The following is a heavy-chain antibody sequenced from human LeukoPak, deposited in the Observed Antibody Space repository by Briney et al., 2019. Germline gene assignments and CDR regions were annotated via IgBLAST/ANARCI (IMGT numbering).Heavy chain of an antibody. CDR3: TRRRDYGDS. V-gene: IGHV3-11*01. J-gene: IGHJ4*02. CDR1: GFSISDYY. Sequence: GGSLRLSCAASGFSISDYYMSWIRQAPGKGLEWIAYISSSVSTIYYTDSVKGRFTISRDNANNTLYLQMDSLRAEDTAVYYCTRRRDYGDSWGQGTLVTVSS. CDR2: ISSSVSTI.